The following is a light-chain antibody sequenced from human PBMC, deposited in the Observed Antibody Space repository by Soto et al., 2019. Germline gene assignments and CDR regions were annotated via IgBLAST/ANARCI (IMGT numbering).Light chain of an antibody. CDR3: ISHAGDSNV. CDR1: SSDVGATDF. Sequence: QSALTQPPSASGSPGQSVAISCTGTSSDVGATDFVSWYQQHSGKAPKLLLYDVNKRPSGVPDRFSGSKSGNTASLTVSALQADDEADYNCISHAGDSNVFGTGTKVTVL. CDR2: DVN. J-gene: IGLJ1*01. V-gene: IGLV2-8*01.